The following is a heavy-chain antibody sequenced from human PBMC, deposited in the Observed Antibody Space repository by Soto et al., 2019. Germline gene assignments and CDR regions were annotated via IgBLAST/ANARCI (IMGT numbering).Heavy chain of an antibody. CDR3: ARGTRDYYDSSGYPLPFDY. V-gene: IGHV3-48*03. CDR2: ISSSGSTI. J-gene: IGHJ4*02. CDR1: GFTFSSYE. D-gene: IGHD3-22*01. Sequence: EVQLVESGGGLVQPGGSLRLSCAASGFTFSSYEMNWVRQAPGKGLEWVSYISSSGSTIYYADSVKGRFTISRDNAKNSLYLQMNSLRAGDTAVYYCARGTRDYYDSSGYPLPFDYWGQGTLVTVSS.